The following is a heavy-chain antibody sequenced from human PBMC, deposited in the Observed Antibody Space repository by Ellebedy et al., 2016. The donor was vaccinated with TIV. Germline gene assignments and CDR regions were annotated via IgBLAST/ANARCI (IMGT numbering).Heavy chain of an antibody. J-gene: IGHJ3*02. CDR1: GGSISSYY. CDR2: IYYSGST. V-gene: IGHV4-59*08. Sequence: MPSETLSLTCTVSGGSISSYYWSWIRQPPGKGLEWIGYIYYSGSTNYNPSLKSRVTISVDTSKNQFSLKLSSVTAADTAVYYCASAIPFPFLREDGAFDIWGQGTMVTVSS. CDR3: ASAIPFPFLREDGAFDI. D-gene: IGHD2/OR15-2a*01.